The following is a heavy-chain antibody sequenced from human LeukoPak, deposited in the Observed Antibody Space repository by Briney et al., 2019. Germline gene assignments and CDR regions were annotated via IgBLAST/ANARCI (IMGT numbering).Heavy chain of an antibody. Sequence: ASVKVSCKAPGYTFTSYYMHWVRQAPGQGLEWMGIINPSGGSTSYAQKFQGRVTMTRDTSTSTVYMELSSLRSEDTAVYYCARDGITAAALDYWGQGTLVTVSS. CDR3: ARDGITAAALDY. D-gene: IGHD6-13*01. V-gene: IGHV1-46*01. CDR1: GYTFTSYY. J-gene: IGHJ4*02. CDR2: INPSGGST.